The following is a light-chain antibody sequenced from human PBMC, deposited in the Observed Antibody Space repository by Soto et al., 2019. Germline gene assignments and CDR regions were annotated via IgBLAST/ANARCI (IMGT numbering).Light chain of an antibody. CDR2: EVS. CDR1: QSINKW. J-gene: IGKJ5*01. Sequence: DILLTQSTSTLSASVGDRVTISCRASQSINKWLAWYQHKPGKAPNLLIYEVSTLHSGVPSRFSGSGSGTEFTLTISSLQPEDFATYYCQQLNSYPITFGQGTRLEIK. CDR3: QQLNSYPIT. V-gene: IGKV1-5*03.